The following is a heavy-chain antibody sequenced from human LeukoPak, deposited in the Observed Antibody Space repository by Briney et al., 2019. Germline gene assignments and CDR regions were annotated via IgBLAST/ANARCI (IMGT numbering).Heavy chain of an antibody. CDR1: GYTFTGYY. D-gene: IGHD3-22*01. Sequence: ASVKVSCKASGYTFTGYYMHWVRQAPGQGLEWMGWINPNSGGTNYAQKFQGRVTMTRDTSISTAYMELSRLRSDDTAVYYCARDSSSTYYDSSGYYHFDYWGQGTLVTVSS. J-gene: IGHJ4*02. CDR3: ARDSSSTYYDSSGYYHFDY. CDR2: INPNSGGT. V-gene: IGHV1-2*02.